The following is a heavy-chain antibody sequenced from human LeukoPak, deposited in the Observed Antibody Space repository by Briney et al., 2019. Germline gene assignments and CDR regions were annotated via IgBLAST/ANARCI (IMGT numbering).Heavy chain of an antibody. CDR2: INPNSGGT. Sequence: EASVKVSCKASGYTFTGYYMHWVRQAPGQGLEWMGWINPNSGGTNYAQKFQGRVTMTRDTSISTAYMELSRLRSDDTAVYYCARAPYYGSGSYYRGGNLDYWGQGTLVTVSS. V-gene: IGHV1-2*02. D-gene: IGHD3-10*01. J-gene: IGHJ4*02. CDR1: GYTFTGYY. CDR3: ARAPYYGSGSYYRGGNLDY.